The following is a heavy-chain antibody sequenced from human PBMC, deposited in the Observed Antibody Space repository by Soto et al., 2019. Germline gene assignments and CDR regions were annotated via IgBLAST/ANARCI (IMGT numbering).Heavy chain of an antibody. CDR1: GFAFSNYA. D-gene: IGHD6-13*01. CDR2: ISGNGRNT. Sequence: EVHLLESGGDLVQPGGSLRLSCAASGFAFSNYAMSWVRQASGKGLEWVSTISGNGRNTHYVDPVKGRFTASRDNSKDTLYLQMSSLRAEDTAVYYCAQDNWYSSTWHDYWGQGTLVTVSS. J-gene: IGHJ4*02. CDR3: AQDNWYSSTWHDY. V-gene: IGHV3-23*01.